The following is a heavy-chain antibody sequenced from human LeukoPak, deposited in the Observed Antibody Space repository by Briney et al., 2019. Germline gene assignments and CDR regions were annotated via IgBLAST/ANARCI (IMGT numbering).Heavy chain of an antibody. CDR2: IYPGDSDT. V-gene: IGHV5-51*01. D-gene: IGHD1-7*01. J-gene: IGHJ6*02. Sequence: GESLKISCKGSGYRFTDYWIGWVRRMPGKGLERIGIIYPGDSDTRYSPSFQGQVTISADKSINTAHLQWSSLTASDTAMYYCARGAAGTTPDYYYFGLDVWGQGTTVRVSS. CDR1: GYRFTDYW. CDR3: ARGAAGTTPDYYYFGLDV.